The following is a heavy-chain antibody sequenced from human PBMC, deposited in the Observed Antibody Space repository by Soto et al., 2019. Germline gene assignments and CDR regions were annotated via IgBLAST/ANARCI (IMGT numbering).Heavy chain of an antibody. J-gene: IGHJ4*02. CDR2: ISSSGSTI. D-gene: IGHD3-10*01. CDR1: GFTFRDYY. Sequence: QAQLLESGGGLVKPGGYLRLSCAASGFTFRDYYMSCIRQAPGKGLEWGSYISSSGSTIYYADSVKGRFTISRDNAKNSLYLQMNSLRAEDTAVYYGAGGELLEKWTLDYRVQGTMVTVSS. CDR3: AGGELLEKWTLDY. V-gene: IGHV3-11*01.